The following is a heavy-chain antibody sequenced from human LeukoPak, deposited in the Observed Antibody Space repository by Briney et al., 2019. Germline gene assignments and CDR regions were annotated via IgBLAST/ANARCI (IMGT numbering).Heavy chain of an antibody. Sequence: GSLRLSCAASGFTFSSYSMNWVRQAPGKGLEWIGFIYYSGSTYYNPSLKSRVTISIDTSKNQFSLKLSSVTAADTAVYYCARATGGAAAADFDPWGQGTLVTVSS. J-gene: IGHJ5*02. D-gene: IGHD6-13*01. V-gene: IGHV4-59*06. CDR1: GFTFSSYS. CDR3: ARATGGAAAADFDP. CDR2: IYYSGST.